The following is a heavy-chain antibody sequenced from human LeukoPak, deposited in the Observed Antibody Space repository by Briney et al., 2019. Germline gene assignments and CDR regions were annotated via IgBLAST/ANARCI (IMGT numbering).Heavy chain of an antibody. CDR2: IYSGGST. Sequence: PGGSLRLSCAASAFTFRTYWMSWVRQAPGKGLEWVSVIYSGGSTYYADSVKGRFTISRDNSKNTLYLQMNSLRAEDTAVYYCARDRQMAKGWGAFDIWGQGTMVTVSS. CDR1: AFTFRTYW. D-gene: IGHD5-24*01. V-gene: IGHV3-53*01. CDR3: ARDRQMAKGWGAFDI. J-gene: IGHJ3*02.